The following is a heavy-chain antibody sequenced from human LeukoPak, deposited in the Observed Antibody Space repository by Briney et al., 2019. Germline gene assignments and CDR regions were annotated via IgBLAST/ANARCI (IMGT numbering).Heavy chain of an antibody. D-gene: IGHD6-19*01. CDR3: ATGGGWYFDY. CDR1: GFTFSNYW. J-gene: IGHJ4*02. Sequence: GGSLRLSCAASGFTFSNYWMNWFRQAPGKGLEWVASIGQDGSENYYVDSVKGRFTISRDNAKNSLYLQMNSLRVEGTAVYYCATGGGWYFDYWGQGALITASS. CDR2: IGQDGSEN. V-gene: IGHV3-7*01.